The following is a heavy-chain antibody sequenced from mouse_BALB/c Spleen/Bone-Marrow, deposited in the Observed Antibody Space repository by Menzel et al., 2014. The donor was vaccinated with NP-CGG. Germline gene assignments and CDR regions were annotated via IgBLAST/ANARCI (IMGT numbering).Heavy chain of an antibody. V-gene: IGHV14-3*02. J-gene: IGHJ4*01. D-gene: IGHD2-2*01. Sequence: VQLQQSGAELVKPGASVKLSCTASGFNIKDTNMHWVKQRPEQGLEWIGRIDPANGNTKYDPKFQGKATITADTSSNTAYLQLSSLTSEDTAVYYCARWLRRYYAMDYWGQGTSVTVSS. CDR1: GFNIKDTN. CDR3: ARWLRRYYAMDY. CDR2: IDPANGNT.